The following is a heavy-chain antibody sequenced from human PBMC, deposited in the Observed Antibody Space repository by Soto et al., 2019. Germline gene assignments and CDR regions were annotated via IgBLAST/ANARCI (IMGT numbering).Heavy chain of an antibody. V-gene: IGHV4-34*01. J-gene: IGHJ4*02. Sequence: PSETLSLTCTASGGSMSTYYWTWIRQPPGTGLEWIGEINHSGSTNYNPSLKSRVTISVDTSKNQFSLKLTSVTAADTAVYYCARDKITGLFDYWGQGTLVTVSS. CDR3: ARDKITGLFDY. CDR1: GGSMSTYY. CDR2: INHSGST. D-gene: IGHD2-8*02.